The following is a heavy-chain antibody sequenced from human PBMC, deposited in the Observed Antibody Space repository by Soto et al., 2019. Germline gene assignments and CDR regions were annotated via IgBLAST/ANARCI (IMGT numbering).Heavy chain of an antibody. CDR3: ARWSYLDY. CDR1: GFSFGSYA. J-gene: IGHJ4*02. Sequence: GGSLRLSCAASGFSFGSYALSWVRQAPGKGLEWVSTISGSDGKTFYADSVKGRFSISRDTSQNTLYLQMNSLRADDTVIYYCARWSYLDYWGQGTRVTVSS. V-gene: IGHV3-23*01. D-gene: IGHD3-3*01. CDR2: ISGSDGKT.